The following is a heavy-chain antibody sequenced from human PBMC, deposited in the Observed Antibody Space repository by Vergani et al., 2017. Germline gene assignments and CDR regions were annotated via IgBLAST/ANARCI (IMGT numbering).Heavy chain of an antibody. CDR1: GFTSSYYG. CDR3: ATKRCGSPGCQIGYFRE. V-gene: IGHV3-30*03. CDR2: ISYDGTQK. J-gene: IGHJ1*01. Sequence: QVHLVESGGGVVQPGRSLRLSCVVSGFTSSYYGMHWVRQAPGKGLEWVAVISYDGTQKYYADSVKGRFTISRDNSKSTLYLQMNSLRTEDTAVYYCATKRCGSPGCQIGYFREWGQGTLVTVPP. D-gene: IGHD2-21*01.